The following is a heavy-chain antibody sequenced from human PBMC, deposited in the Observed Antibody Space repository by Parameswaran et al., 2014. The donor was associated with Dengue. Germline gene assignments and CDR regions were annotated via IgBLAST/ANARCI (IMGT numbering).Heavy chain of an antibody. J-gene: IGHJ3*02. D-gene: IGHD3-22*01. CDR2: ISAYNGNT. Sequence: WVRQAPGQGLEWMGWISAYNGNTNYAQKLQGRVTMTTDTSTSTAYMELRSLRSDDTAVYYCASKATYYYDSSGYQKSAFDIWGQGTMVTVSS. V-gene: IGHV1-18*01. CDR3: ASKATYYYDSSGYQKSAFDI.